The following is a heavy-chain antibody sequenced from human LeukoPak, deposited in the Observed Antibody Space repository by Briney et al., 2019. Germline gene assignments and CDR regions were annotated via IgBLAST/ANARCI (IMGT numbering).Heavy chain of an antibody. Sequence: GGSLRLSCAASGFTVSSNYMSWVRQAPGKWLEWVSVIYSGGSTYYADSVKGRFTISRDNSKNTLFLQMSNLRAEDTAVYYCAIHRLFDSWGQGALVTVSS. CDR3: AIHRLFDS. V-gene: IGHV3-53*01. CDR1: GFTVSSNY. J-gene: IGHJ4*02. D-gene: IGHD5-18*01. CDR2: IYSGGST.